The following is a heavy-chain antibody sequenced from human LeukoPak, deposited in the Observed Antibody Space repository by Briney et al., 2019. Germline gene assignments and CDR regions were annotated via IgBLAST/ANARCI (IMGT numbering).Heavy chain of an antibody. CDR1: GYTFTGYY. V-gene: IGHV1-2*02. J-gene: IGHJ3*02. CDR3: AAGRGYCSGGSCYGDDSFDI. D-gene: IGHD2-15*01. Sequence: ASVKVSCKASGYTFTGYYMHWVRQAPGQGLEWMGWINPNSGGTNYAQKFRGRVTMTRDTSISTAYMELSRLRSDDTAVYYCAAGRGYCSGGSCYGDDSFDIWGQGTMVTVSS. CDR2: INPNSGGT.